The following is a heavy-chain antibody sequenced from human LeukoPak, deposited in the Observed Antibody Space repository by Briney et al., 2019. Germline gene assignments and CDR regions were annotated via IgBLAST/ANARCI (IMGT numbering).Heavy chain of an antibody. CDR2: IYYSGST. V-gene: IGHV4-59*01. Sequence: SETLSLTCTVSGGSISSYYWSWIRQPPGKGLEWIGYIYYSGSTNYNPSLKSRVTISVDTSKNQFSLKLSSVTAADTAVYYCAKEGENFAWPGVPTGFTPWGQGTL. D-gene: IGHD3-9*01. CDR3: AKEGENFAWPGVPTGFTP. J-gene: IGHJ5*02. CDR1: GGSISSYY.